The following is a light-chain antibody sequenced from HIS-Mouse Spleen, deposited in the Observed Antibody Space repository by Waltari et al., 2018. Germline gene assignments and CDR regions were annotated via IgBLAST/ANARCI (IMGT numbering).Light chain of an antibody. CDR3: QSYDSSNHVV. Sequence: NFMLTQPHSVSESPGKTVTISCTGSSGSIASNDAQWLQQRPGSAPTTVIYEDNQRPSGVPDRFSGSIDSSSNSASLTISGLKTEDEADYYCQSYDSSNHVVFGGGTKLTVL. CDR1: SGSIASND. V-gene: IGLV6-57*02. J-gene: IGLJ2*01. CDR2: EDN.